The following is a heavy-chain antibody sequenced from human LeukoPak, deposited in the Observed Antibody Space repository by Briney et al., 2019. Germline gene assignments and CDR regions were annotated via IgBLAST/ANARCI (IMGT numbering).Heavy chain of an antibody. J-gene: IGHJ4*02. CDR2: IYSGGST. Sequence: GGSLRLSCAASGFTVSSNYMSWVRQARGKGLEWVSVIYSGGSTYYADSVKGRFTISRDNSKNTLYLQMNSLRAEDTAVYYCAREGGSSWYGMDYWGQGTLVTVSS. CDR1: GFTVSSNY. D-gene: IGHD6-13*01. V-gene: IGHV3-66*01. CDR3: AREGGSSWYGMDY.